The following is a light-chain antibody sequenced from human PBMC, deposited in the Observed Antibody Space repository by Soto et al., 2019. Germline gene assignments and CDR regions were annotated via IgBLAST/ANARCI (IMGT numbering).Light chain of an antibody. Sequence: DIQLTQSPLSLSASVGDRVTITCQASQGVGKFLNWFQQKSGEAPKPLIYDASHLESGVPVRFSGSGSGAAFTLAISSLQPEDFATYYCKQYDSPPPTFGGGTKVDMK. CDR2: DAS. J-gene: IGKJ4*01. CDR3: KQYDSPPPT. V-gene: IGKV1-33*01. CDR1: QGVGKF.